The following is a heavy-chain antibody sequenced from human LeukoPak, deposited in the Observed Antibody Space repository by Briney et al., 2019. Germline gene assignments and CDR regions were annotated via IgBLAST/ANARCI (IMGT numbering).Heavy chain of an antibody. CDR2: ISGSGGST. J-gene: IGHJ4*02. Sequence: GGSLRLSCAASGFTFSSYDMSWVRQAPGKGVEWVSAISGSGGSTYYADSVKGRFTISRDNFKKTLYLQMNSLRAEDTAVYYCAKTPSFIAAAGDFDYWGQGTLVTVSS. D-gene: IGHD6-13*01. CDR3: AKTPSFIAAAGDFDY. CDR1: GFTFSSYD. V-gene: IGHV3-23*01.